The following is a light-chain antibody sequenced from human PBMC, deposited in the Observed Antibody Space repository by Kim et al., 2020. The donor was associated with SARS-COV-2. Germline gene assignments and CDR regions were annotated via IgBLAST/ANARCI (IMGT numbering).Light chain of an antibody. J-gene: IGLJ2*01. CDR1: SSDVGGYKY. CDR2: EVS. CDR3: SSYTSSSTLV. Sequence: GQSITISCTGTSSDVGGYKYVSGYQQHPGKAPKLMIYEVSNRPSGVSNRFAGAKSGNTASLTISGLQAEDETAYYCSSYTSSSTLVFGGGTQLTVL. V-gene: IGLV2-14*01.